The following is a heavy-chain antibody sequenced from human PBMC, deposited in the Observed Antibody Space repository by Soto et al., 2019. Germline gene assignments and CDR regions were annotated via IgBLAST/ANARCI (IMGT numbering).Heavy chain of an antibody. V-gene: IGHV4-34*01. D-gene: IGHD5-18*01. Sequence: SETLSLTCAVYGGSFSGYYRSWIRQPPGKGLEWIGEINHSGSTNYNPSLKSRVTISVDTSKNQFSLKLSSVTAADTAVYYCARTGYSYANDAFDIWGQGTMVTVSS. CDR2: INHSGST. CDR3: ARTGYSYANDAFDI. J-gene: IGHJ3*02. CDR1: GGSFSGYY.